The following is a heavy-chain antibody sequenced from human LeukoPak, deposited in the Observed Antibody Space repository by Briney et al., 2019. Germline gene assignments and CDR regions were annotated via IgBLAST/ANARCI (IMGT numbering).Heavy chain of an antibody. Sequence: GGSLRLSCAASGFTFSTYTMGWVRQAPGKGLERVSSISISDAYTYYADSVKGRFTISRDNAKNSLYLQMNSLRAEDTAVYYCARRYCSTTTCDAFDNWGQGTLVTVSS. CDR1: GFTFSTYT. J-gene: IGHJ4*02. D-gene: IGHD2-2*01. CDR3: ARRYCSTTTCDAFDN. V-gene: IGHV3-21*06. CDR2: ISISDAYT.